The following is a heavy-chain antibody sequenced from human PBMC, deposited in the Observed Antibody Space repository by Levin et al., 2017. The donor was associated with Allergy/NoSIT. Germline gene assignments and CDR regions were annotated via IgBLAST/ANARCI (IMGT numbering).Heavy chain of an antibody. Sequence: SVKVSCKASGFTFTSSAMQWVRQARGQRLEWIGWIVVGSGNTNYAQKFQERVTITRDMSTSTAYMELSSLRSEDTAVYYCAAGVTMVRASWGYYMDVWGKGTTVTVSS. CDR3: AAGVTMVRASWGYYMDV. D-gene: IGHD3-10*01. CDR2: IVVGSGNT. J-gene: IGHJ6*03. CDR1: GFTFTSSA. V-gene: IGHV1-58*02.